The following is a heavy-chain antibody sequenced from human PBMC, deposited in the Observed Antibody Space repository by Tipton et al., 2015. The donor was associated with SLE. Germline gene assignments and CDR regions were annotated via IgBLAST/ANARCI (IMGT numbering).Heavy chain of an antibody. D-gene: IGHD3-3*01. CDR3: AKGILYGVMEY. J-gene: IGHJ4*02. CDR2: IYAGGTT. V-gene: IGHV3-53*05. Sequence: SLRLSCAASGFTVSTNYMSWVRQAPGKGLEWVSVIYAGGTTYYADSVKGRFTISRDISKNTVYLQMKSLRVEDTAVYYCAKGILYGVMEYWGPGTLVIVSS. CDR1: GFTVSTNY.